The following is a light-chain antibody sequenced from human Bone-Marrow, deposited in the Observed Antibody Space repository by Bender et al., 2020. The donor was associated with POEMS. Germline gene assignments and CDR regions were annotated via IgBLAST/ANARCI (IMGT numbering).Light chain of an antibody. V-gene: IGLV3-1*01. J-gene: IGLJ3*02. CDR1: TLGHRY. CDR3: VAWDASLNGWV. CDR2: QRT. Sequence: SSELTQPPSVSVSLGQTANITCSGETLGHRYACWYQQKPGQSPVLVISQRTRRPSGIPERFSGSNSGNTASLAITGLQSDDEAIYFCVAWDASLNGWVFGGGTKLTVL.